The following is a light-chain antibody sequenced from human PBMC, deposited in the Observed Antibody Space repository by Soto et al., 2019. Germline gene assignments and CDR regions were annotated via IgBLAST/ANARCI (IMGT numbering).Light chain of an antibody. V-gene: IGLV1-47*02. Sequence: QSVLTQPPSASGTPGQRVTISCSGSSSNIGYNYVYWYQQLPGTAPKLLIYTNNQRPSGVPDRFSGSKSGTSASLVISGLRSEDEADYYCAAWDDSLSGYVLGTGTKVTVL. CDR1: SSNIGYNY. J-gene: IGLJ1*01. CDR2: TNN. CDR3: AAWDDSLSGYV.